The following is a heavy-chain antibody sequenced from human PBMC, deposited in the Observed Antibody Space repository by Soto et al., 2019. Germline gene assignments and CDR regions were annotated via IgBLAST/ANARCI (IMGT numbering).Heavy chain of an antibody. D-gene: IGHD5-18*01. Sequence: QVQLVQSGTEVKKPGSSVKVSCKASGGSLSTNSISWVRQAPGQGLEWMGGTGSGTGPGNHAQKFPGRLTVTADESTTTVYMELTNLSSEDTAVYYCARRHSGGFFRFFDSWGQGTLVTVSS. CDR2: TGSGTGPG. CDR1: GGSLSTNS. V-gene: IGHV1-69*01. J-gene: IGHJ4*02. CDR3: ARRHSGGFFRFFDS.